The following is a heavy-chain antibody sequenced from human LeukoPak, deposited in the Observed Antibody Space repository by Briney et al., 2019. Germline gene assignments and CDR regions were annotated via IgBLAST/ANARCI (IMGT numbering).Heavy chain of an antibody. CDR2: TYYRSKWYN. D-gene: IGHD2-2*01. V-gene: IGHV6-1*01. CDR1: GDSVSSNSAA. J-gene: IGHJ6*02. Sequence: SQTLSLTCAISGDSVSSNSAAWNWIRQSPSRGLEWLGRTYYRSKWYNDYAVSVKSRITINPDTSKNQFSLQLNSVTPEDTAVYYCARDRIVVVPAAPGEGYYYYYGMDVWAKGPRSPSP. CDR3: ARDRIVVVPAAPGEGYYYYYGMDV.